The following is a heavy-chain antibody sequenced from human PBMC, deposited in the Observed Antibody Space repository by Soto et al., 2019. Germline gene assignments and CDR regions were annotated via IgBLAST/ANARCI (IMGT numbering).Heavy chain of an antibody. Sequence: PGGSLRLSCAASGFTVSSNYMSWVRQAPGKGLEWVSVIYSGGSTYYADSVKGRFTISRDNSKNTLYLQMNSLRAEDTAVYYCAREGDYDILTGYYIGAVDYWGQGTLVTVSS. CDR2: IYSGGST. CDR1: GFTVSSNY. D-gene: IGHD3-9*01. V-gene: IGHV3-66*01. CDR3: AREGDYDILTGYYIGAVDY. J-gene: IGHJ4*02.